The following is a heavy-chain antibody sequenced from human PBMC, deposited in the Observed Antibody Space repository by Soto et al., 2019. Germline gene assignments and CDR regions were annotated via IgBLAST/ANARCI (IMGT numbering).Heavy chain of an antibody. CDR1: GFTFSSYA. J-gene: IGHJ4*02. Sequence: EVQLLESGGGLVQPGGSLRLSCAASGFTFSSYAMSWVRQAPGKGLEWVSAISGSGGSTYYADSVKGRFTISRDNSKNKLYLQMNSLRAEDTAVYYCANGRARYCSGGSCNYWGQGTLVTVSS. V-gene: IGHV3-23*01. D-gene: IGHD2-15*01. CDR2: ISGSGGST. CDR3: ANGRARYCSGGSCNY.